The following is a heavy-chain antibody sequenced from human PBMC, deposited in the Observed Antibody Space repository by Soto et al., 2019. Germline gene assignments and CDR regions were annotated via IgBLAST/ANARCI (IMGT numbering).Heavy chain of an antibody. Sequence: ASVKVSCKASGYTFTSYYMHWVRQAPGQGLEWMGIINPSGGSTSYAQKFQGRVTMTRDTSTSTVYMELSSLRSEDTAVYYCARDGYYYDSSGYSAFDIWGQGTMVTVSS. V-gene: IGHV1-46*01. CDR3: ARDGYYYDSSGYSAFDI. D-gene: IGHD3-22*01. J-gene: IGHJ3*02. CDR1: GYTFTSYY. CDR2: INPSGGST.